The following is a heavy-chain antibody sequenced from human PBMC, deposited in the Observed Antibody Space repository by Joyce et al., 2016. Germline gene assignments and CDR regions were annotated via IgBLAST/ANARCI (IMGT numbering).Heavy chain of an antibody. J-gene: IGHJ4*02. Sequence: QVQLQQWGAGLLKPSETLSLTCAVSGGPFRGFFWTWVRQPPGKGREWIGDINNSGVTNYNPPLKTRATFSVDTSKNQFSLKLTSLSAADTAVYYCARSQWLAPLMYWGQGTPVTVSS. V-gene: IGHV4-34*01. CDR3: ARSQWLAPLMY. CDR1: GGPFRGFF. D-gene: IGHD6-19*01. CDR2: INNSGVT.